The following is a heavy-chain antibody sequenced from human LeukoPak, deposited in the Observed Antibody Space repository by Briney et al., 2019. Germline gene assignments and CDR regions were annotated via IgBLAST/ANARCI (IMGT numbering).Heavy chain of an antibody. Sequence: GGSLRLSCAASGFTFSSYAMHWLRQAPGKGLEWGAVISYDGSNKYYADSVKGRFTISRDNSKNTLYLQMNSLRAEDTAVYYCARVGCSGGSCYLSPYYYYYYGMDVWGQGTTVTVSS. CDR2: ISYDGSNK. D-gene: IGHD2-15*01. V-gene: IGHV3-30-3*01. CDR1: GFTFSSYA. J-gene: IGHJ6*02. CDR3: ARVGCSGGSCYLSPYYYYYYGMDV.